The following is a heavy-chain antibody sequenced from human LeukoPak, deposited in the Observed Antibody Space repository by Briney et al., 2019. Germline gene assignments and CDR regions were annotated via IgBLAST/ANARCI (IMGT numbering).Heavy chain of an antibody. D-gene: IGHD3-10*01. CDR3: ARPPLGPPGGVFDY. V-gene: IGHV3-9*01. CDR1: GFTFDDYA. CDR2: ISWNSGSI. J-gene: IGHJ4*02. Sequence: GGSLRLSCAASGFTFDDYAMNWVRQAPGKGLEWVSGISWNSGSIGYADSVKGRFTISRDNAKNTLYLQMNSLRAEDTAVYYCARPPLGPPGGVFDYWGQGTLVTVSS.